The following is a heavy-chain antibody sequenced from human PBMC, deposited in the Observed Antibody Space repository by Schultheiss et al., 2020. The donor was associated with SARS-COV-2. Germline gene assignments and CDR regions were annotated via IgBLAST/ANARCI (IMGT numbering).Heavy chain of an antibody. CDR2: IHYSGST. Sequence: SETLSLTCTVSGGSISSGGYYWTWIRQLPGKGLQWIGYIHYSGSTYYNPSLKSLVTMSLDTSKNHFSLKLSSVTAADTAVYYCARSGLGASFDYWGQGTLVTVSS. CDR1: GGSISSGGYY. D-gene: IGHD5-12*01. V-gene: IGHV4-31*01. CDR3: ARSGLGASFDY. J-gene: IGHJ4*02.